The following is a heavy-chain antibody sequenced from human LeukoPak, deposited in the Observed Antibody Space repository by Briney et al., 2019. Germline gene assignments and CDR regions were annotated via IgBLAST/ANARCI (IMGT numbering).Heavy chain of an antibody. Sequence: ASVKVSCKTSGYTFTTYTIAWVRQAPGQGLEWIGWISPYNSNTDYTHKLQGRITVTTDTSTSTAYVELRSLRSDDTALYYCARGTRQQLDYWGQGTLVSVSS. D-gene: IGHD6-13*01. V-gene: IGHV1-18*04. CDR3: ARGTRQQLDY. CDR1: GYTFTTYT. J-gene: IGHJ4*02. CDR2: ISPYNSNT.